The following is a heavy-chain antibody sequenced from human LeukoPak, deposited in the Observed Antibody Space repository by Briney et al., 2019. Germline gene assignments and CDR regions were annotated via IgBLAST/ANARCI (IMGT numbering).Heavy chain of an antibody. CDR3: ARDVLGYIVATSPFDY. CDR1: GFTFSSYW. CDR2: IKQDGSDK. Sequence: GGSLRLSCAASGFTFSSYWMSWVRQAPGKGLEWVANIKQDGSDKYYVDSVKGRFTITRDNAKNSLYLQMNSLRAEDTAVYYCARDVLGYIVATSPFDYWGQGTLVTVSS. J-gene: IGHJ4*02. V-gene: IGHV3-7*01. D-gene: IGHD5-12*01.